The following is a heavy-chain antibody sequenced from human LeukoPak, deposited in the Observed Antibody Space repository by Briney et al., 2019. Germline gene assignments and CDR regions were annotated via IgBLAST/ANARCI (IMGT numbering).Heavy chain of an antibody. J-gene: IGHJ4*02. CDR1: GFTFSSYW. Sequence: GGSLRLSCAASGFTFSSYWMSWVRQAPGKGLEWVANIKQDGSEKYYMDSVKGRFTISRDNAKNSLYLQMNSLRAEDTTVYYCARTYSSSWYYFDYWGQGTLVTVSS. V-gene: IGHV3-7*01. CDR3: ARTYSSSWYYFDY. CDR2: IKQDGSEK. D-gene: IGHD6-13*01.